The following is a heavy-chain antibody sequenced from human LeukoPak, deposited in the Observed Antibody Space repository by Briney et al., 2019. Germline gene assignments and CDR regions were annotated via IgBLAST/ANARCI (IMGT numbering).Heavy chain of an antibody. CDR2: ISYDGSNK. D-gene: IGHD3-10*01. CDR3: ARLPYYYGSGSVDY. CDR1: GFTFSSYG. Sequence: GGSLRLSCEASGFTFSSYGMHWVRQAPGKGLEWVAVISYDGSNKYYADSVKGRFTISIDSSKNTLYLQMNSLRAEDTAVYYCARLPYYYGSGSVDYWGQGTLVTVSS. J-gene: IGHJ4*02. V-gene: IGHV3-30*03.